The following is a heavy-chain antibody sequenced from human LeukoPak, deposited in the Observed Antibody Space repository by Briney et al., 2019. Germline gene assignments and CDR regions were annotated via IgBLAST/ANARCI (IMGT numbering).Heavy chain of an antibody. J-gene: IGHJ5*02. CDR1: GYIFTGYY. CDR3: ARDRDGSRSLFDP. D-gene: IGHD2-2*01. V-gene: IGHV1-2*02. Sequence: GASVKVSCKASGYIFTGYYMYWVRRAPGQGLECMGWINPNSGDTNYAAKFQGRVAMTRDTSISTAYMELSRLRSDDTAVYYCARDRDGSRSLFDPWGQGTLVTVSS. CDR2: INPNSGDT.